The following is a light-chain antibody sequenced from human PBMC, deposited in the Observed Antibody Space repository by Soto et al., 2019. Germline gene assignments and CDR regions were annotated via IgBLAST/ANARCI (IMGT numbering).Light chain of an antibody. CDR1: QGISSY. CDR2: AAS. J-gene: IGKJ1*01. V-gene: IGKV1-8*01. Sequence: RMTQSPSSLSASTGNIVTITCRASQGISSYLAWYQQKPGKAPKLLIYAASTLQSGVPSRFSGSGSGTDFTLTIICLQSEDFTTYYCQQYYSYPPAFGQVTKV. CDR3: QQYYSYPPA.